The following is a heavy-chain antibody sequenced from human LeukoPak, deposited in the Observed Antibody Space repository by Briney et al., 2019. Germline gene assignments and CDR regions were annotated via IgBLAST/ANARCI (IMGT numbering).Heavy chain of an antibody. CDR1: GFTFSSYS. CDR2: ISSSSSYI. Sequence: GGSLRFSCAASGFTFSSYSRTWVRQAPGKGLEWVSSISSSSSYIYYADSVKGRFTISRDNAKNSLYLQMNSLRAEDTAVYYCATRTGGSNEYFQHWGQGTLVTVSS. D-gene: IGHD2-15*01. J-gene: IGHJ1*01. CDR3: ATRTGGSNEYFQH. V-gene: IGHV3-21*01.